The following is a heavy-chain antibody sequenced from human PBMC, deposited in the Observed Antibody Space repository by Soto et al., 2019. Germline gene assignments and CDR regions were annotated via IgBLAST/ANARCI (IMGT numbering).Heavy chain of an antibody. CDR2: INHSGST. CDR3: ARSGATVTTFFHY. Sequence: PSETLSLTCAVYGGSFSGYYWSWIRQPPGKGLEWIGEINHSGSTNYNPSLKSRVTISVDTSKNQFSLKLSSVTAADTAVYYCARSGATVTTFFHYWGQGTLVTVSS. D-gene: IGHD4-17*01. CDR1: GGSFSGYY. J-gene: IGHJ4*02. V-gene: IGHV4-34*01.